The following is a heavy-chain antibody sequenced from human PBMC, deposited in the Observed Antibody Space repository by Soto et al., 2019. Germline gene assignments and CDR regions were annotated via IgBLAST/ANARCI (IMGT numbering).Heavy chain of an antibody. J-gene: IGHJ6*02. D-gene: IGHD3-3*01. CDR1: GFTVSSYG. CDR2: IWYVGRNK. V-gene: IGHV3-33*01. CDR3: ARGFLDSYGMDV. Sequence: GGSLRLSCAASGFTVSSYGMHWVRQAPGKGLEWVAVIWYVGRNKYYEDSVKGRFTISRDNSKNTLYLQMNSLRAEDTAVYYCARGFLDSYGMDVWGQGTTVTVSS.